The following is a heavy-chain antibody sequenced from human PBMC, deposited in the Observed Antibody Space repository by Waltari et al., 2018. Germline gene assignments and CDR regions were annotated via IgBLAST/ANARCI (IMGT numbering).Heavy chain of an antibody. CDR1: GGPLPSGGYY. Sequence: QVQLQEPGPGLVKPSQTLSLTCTVPGGPLPSGGYYWIWIRPHPGKGLEWIGSLYYCGRTYYNPALKSQVSISVDTSKTHFSLKLSSVTAADTAVYYCAGWFGGDLRKGLFEFDYWGQGTLVTVSS. CDR3: AGWFGGDLRKGLFEFDY. CDR2: LYYCGRT. V-gene: IGHV4-31*01. D-gene: IGHD3-10*01. J-gene: IGHJ4*02.